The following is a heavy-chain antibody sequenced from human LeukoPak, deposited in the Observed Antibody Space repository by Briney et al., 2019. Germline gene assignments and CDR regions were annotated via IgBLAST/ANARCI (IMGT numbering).Heavy chain of an antibody. Sequence: PSETLSLTCAVYGGSFSGYYWSWIRQPPGKGLEWVGYTYYSGSTRYNPSLTSRVTISVDTSKNQFSLKLSSVTAADTAVYYCARGATVTTTPFDYWGQGTLVTVSS. D-gene: IGHD4-17*01. CDR2: TYYSGST. CDR1: GGSFSGYY. CDR3: ARGATVTTTPFDY. J-gene: IGHJ4*02. V-gene: IGHV4-34*01.